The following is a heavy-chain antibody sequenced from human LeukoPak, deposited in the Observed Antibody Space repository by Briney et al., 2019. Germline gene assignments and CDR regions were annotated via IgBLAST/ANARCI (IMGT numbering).Heavy chain of an antibody. Sequence: SVKVSCKASGYTFTRYGISWVRQAPGQGLEWMGGIIPIFGTANYAQKFQGRVTITADESTSTAYMELSSLRSEDTAVYYCARGHASYWLDPWGQGTLVTVSS. V-gene: IGHV1-69*13. J-gene: IGHJ5*02. CDR3: ARGHASYWLDP. D-gene: IGHD2-15*01. CDR2: IIPIFGTA. CDR1: GYTFTRYG.